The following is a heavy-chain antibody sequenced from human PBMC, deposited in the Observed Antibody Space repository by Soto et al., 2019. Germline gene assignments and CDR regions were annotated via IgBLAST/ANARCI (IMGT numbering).Heavy chain of an antibody. CDR2: ISSGSAFI. Sequence: EVQVVESGGGLVKPGGSLRLSCTFSFSMYSMDWVRQAPGKGLEWVASISSGSAFIKYADSVKGRFTISRDNAKNSVSLQVDSLRVEDTAMYYCTRDQGGSYDSWFDPWGRGTLVTVSS. D-gene: IGHD1-26*01. CDR3: TRDQGGSYDSWFDP. CDR1: SFSMYS. J-gene: IGHJ5*02. V-gene: IGHV3-21*01.